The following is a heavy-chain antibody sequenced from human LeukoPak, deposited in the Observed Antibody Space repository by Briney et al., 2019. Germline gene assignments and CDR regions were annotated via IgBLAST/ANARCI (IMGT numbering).Heavy chain of an antibody. CDR1: GDSISSSSYY. J-gene: IGHJ3*02. V-gene: IGHV4-39*07. D-gene: IGHD6-13*01. Sequence: PSETLSLTCTVSGDSISSSSYYWGWIRQPPGKGLEWIGSIYYSGSTYYNPSLKSRVTISVDTSKNQFSLKLSSVTAADTAVYYCNAGSSLGRHAFDIWGQGTMVTVSS. CDR3: NAGSSLGRHAFDI. CDR2: IYYSGST.